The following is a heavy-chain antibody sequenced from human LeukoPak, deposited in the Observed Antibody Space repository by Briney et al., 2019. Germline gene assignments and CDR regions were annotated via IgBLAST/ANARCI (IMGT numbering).Heavy chain of an antibody. Sequence: PGGPLRLSCAASGFTFSSYWMSWVRQAPGKGLEWVANIKQDGSEKYYADSVKGRFTISRDNAKNSLYLQMNSLRAEDTAVYYCARSGCSSTSCYKKGGYYYYYMDVWGKGTTVTVSS. CDR1: GFTFSSYW. CDR2: IKQDGSEK. V-gene: IGHV3-7*01. J-gene: IGHJ6*03. D-gene: IGHD2-2*02. CDR3: ARSGCSSTSCYKKGGYYYYYMDV.